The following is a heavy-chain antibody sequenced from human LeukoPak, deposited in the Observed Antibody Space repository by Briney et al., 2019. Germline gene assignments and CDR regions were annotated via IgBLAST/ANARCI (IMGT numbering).Heavy chain of an antibody. D-gene: IGHD3-22*01. CDR1: GYSFTSYW. CDR2: IYPGDSDT. Sequence: GESLKISCKGSGYSFTSYWIGWGRQTPGKGLEWMGIIYPGDSDTIYSPSFQGQVTISADKSISTAYLHWSSLKASDTAMYYCARSSAHEEKRSRTYYYDSNLDYWGQGTLVTVSS. J-gene: IGHJ4*02. CDR3: ARSSAHEEKRSRTYYYDSNLDY. V-gene: IGHV5-51*01.